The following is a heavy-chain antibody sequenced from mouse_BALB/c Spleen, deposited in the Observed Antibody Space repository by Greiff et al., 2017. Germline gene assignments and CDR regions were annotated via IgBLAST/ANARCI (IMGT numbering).Heavy chain of an antibody. Sequence: VQLQQSGAELVRPGTSVKVSCKASGYAFTNYLIEWVKQRPGQGLEWIGVINPGSGGTNYNEKFKGKATLTADTSSSTAYMQLSSLTSDDSAVYICARSGIYYYGSSSFAYWGQGTLVTVSA. J-gene: IGHJ3*01. D-gene: IGHD1-1*01. V-gene: IGHV1-54*01. CDR2: INPGSGGT. CDR3: ARSGIYYYGSSSFAY. CDR1: GYAFTNYL.